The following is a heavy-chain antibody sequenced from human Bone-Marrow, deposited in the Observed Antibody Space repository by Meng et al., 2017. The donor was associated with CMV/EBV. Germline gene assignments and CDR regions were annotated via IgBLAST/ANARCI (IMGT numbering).Heavy chain of an antibody. CDR3: ARSHSSNLPNTFEY. CDR1: GFTVSTGF. CDR2: IYSDGIT. V-gene: IGHV3-53*01. J-gene: IGHJ4*02. Sequence: GGSLRLSCTVSGFTVSTGFMTWVRQAPGKGLEWVSVIYSDGITHFADVVRGRFSISRDNSKNTVFLQLNRLSVDDTAVYFCARSHSSNLPNTFEYWGQGTLVTVSS. D-gene: IGHD2-8*01.